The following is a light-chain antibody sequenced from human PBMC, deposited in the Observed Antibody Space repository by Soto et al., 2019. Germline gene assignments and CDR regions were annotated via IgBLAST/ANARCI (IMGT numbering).Light chain of an antibody. CDR1: SSDVGGYNY. CDR2: DVS. V-gene: IGLV2-14*01. J-gene: IGLJ1*01. CDR3: SSYTSSSTLYV. Sequence: QSALTQPASVSASPEQSITISCTGTSSDVGGYNYVSWYQQHPGKAPKLMIYDVSNRPSGVSNRFSGSKSGNTASLTISGLQAEDEADYYCSSYTSSSTLYVFGTGTKLTVL.